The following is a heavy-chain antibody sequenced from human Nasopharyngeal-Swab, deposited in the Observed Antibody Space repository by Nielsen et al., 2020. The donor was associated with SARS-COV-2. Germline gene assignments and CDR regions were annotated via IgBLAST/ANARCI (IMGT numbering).Heavy chain of an antibody. Sequence: GGSLRLSCAASGFTFSSYSMNWVRQAPGKGLEWVSYISSSSSTIYYADSVKGRFTISRDNAKNSLYLQMNSLRAEDTAVYYCARDREVSITIFGVVNDPYYYYGMDVWGQGTTVTVSS. V-gene: IGHV3-48*04. D-gene: IGHD3-3*01. CDR1: GFTFSSYS. J-gene: IGHJ6*02. CDR2: ISSSSSTI. CDR3: ARDREVSITIFGVVNDPYYYYGMDV.